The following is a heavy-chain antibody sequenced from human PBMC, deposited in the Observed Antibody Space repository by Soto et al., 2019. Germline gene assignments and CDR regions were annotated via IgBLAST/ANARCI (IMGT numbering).Heavy chain of an antibody. CDR3: AREVVPAAMSWFDP. J-gene: IGHJ5*02. D-gene: IGHD2-2*01. CDR2: IIPIFGTA. V-gene: IGHV1-69*13. Sequence: SVKVSCKVSGGTFSSYAISWVRQAPGQGLEWMGGIIPIFGTANYAQKFQGRVTITADESTSTAYMELSSLRSEDTAVYYCAREVVPAAMSWFDPWGQGTLVTVSS. CDR1: GGTFSSYA.